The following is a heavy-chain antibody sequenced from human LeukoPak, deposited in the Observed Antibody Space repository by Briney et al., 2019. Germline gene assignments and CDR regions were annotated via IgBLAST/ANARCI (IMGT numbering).Heavy chain of an antibody. CDR1: GGSIISSDYH. J-gene: IGHJ3*02. V-gene: IGHV4-39*01. CDR3: ARHCCSGPAKRVFDI. CDR2: ISYSGNT. D-gene: IGHD2-15*01. Sequence: SDTLSLTCTVSGGSIISSDYHWGWARQPPGKGLEWIGTISYSGNTDYNPSLRSRVTISVDTANNQFSLRLGSVTAADSAVYHCARHCCSGPAKRVFDIWGQGTMVTVSS.